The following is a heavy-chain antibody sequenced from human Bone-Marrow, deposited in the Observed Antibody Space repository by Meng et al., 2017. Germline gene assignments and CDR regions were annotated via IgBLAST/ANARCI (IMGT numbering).Heavy chain of an antibody. CDR1: GGTFSSYT. Sequence: SVKVSCKASGGTFSSYTISWVRQAPGQGLEWMGRIIPILGIANYAQKFQGRVTITVDKSTSTAYMELSSLRSEDTAVYYCAGKLGYCSGGSCYSDYYYYGMDAWGQGTTVTVSS. J-gene: IGHJ6*02. V-gene: IGHV1-69*02. CDR2: IIPILGIA. CDR3: AGKLGYCSGGSCYSDYYYYGMDA. D-gene: IGHD2-15*01.